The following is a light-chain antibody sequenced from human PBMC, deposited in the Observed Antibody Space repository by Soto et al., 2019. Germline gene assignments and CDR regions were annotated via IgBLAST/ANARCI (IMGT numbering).Light chain of an antibody. CDR1: QTISND. J-gene: IGKJ4*02. V-gene: IGKV3-15*01. Sequence: EVVMTQSPATVSLSPGEGVTLSCRASQTISNDLAWYQQKPGQAPRLLIYGASNRATGVPARFSGGGSGTDFTLTISSLQSEDFAFYYCQQNNKWPPVTFGGGTKVEIK. CDR2: GAS. CDR3: QQNNKWPPVT.